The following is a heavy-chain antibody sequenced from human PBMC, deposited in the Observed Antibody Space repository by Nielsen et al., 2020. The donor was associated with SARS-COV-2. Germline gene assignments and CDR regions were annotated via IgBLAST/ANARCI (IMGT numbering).Heavy chain of an antibody. CDR1: GYTFTSYY. D-gene: IGHD3-3*01. CDR2: INPSGGST. V-gene: IGHV1-46*01. Sequence: ASVKVSCKASGYTFTSYYMHWVRQAPGQGLEWMGIINPSGGSTIYAQKFQGRVTMTEDTSTDTAYMELSSLRSEDTAVYYCARSYYDFWSGYYYYYYYYMDVWGKGTTVTVSS. J-gene: IGHJ6*03. CDR3: ARSYYDFWSGYYYYYYYYMDV.